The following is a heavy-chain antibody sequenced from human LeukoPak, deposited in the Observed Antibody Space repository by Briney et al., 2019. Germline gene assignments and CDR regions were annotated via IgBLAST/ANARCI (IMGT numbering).Heavy chain of an antibody. CDR1: GYSFTSYW. Sequence: GASLKISSKGSGYSFTSYWIGWVGTMPGNGLEWMGRIYPGDSDTRYSTSFPGQGTISADKSISTAYLQWSSLKASDTAMYYCATVGYYYDSSGLLFDYWGQGTLVTVSS. D-gene: IGHD3-22*01. V-gene: IGHV5-51*01. CDR2: IYPGDSDT. J-gene: IGHJ4*02. CDR3: ATVGYYYDSSGLLFDY.